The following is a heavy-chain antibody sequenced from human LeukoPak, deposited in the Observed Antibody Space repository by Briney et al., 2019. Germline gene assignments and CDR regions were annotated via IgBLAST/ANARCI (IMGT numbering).Heavy chain of an antibody. Sequence: PGGSLRLSRAASGFTFSSYSMDWVRQAPGKGLEWVGRSKNKGNNYTTEYAASVKGRFTISRDDSKNSLYLQMNSLKSEDTAVYFCAREGDSSGPDFVYWGQGTLVTVSS. D-gene: IGHD6-19*01. CDR1: GFTFSSYS. CDR2: SKNKGNNYTT. CDR3: AREGDSSGPDFVY. V-gene: IGHV3-72*01. J-gene: IGHJ4*02.